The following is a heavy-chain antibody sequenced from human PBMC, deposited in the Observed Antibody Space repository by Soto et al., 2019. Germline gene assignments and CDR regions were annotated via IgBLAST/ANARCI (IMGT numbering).Heavy chain of an antibody. CDR2: IDSRSKYI. V-gene: IGHV3-21*02. J-gene: IGHJ4*02. Sequence: EVQLVESGGGLVKPGGSLRLSCVASGFTFNTYTMHWVRQAPGKGLEWLSSIDSRSKYIYYADSVKGRLTISRDNAQNSPYLQMSSLTDEDTPVFYCTIDKNPLLTQSYFDYWGQRTLLTVSS. CDR1: GFTFNTYT. D-gene: IGHD7-27*01. CDR3: TIDKNPLLTQSYFDY.